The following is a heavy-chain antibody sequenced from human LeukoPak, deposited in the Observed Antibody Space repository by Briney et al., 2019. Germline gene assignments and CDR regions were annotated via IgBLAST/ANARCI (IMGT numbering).Heavy chain of an antibody. J-gene: IGHJ5*02. D-gene: IGHD1-1*01. CDR1: GGTFSSYA. V-gene: IGHV1-69*13. Sequence: SVKVSCKASGGTFSSYAISWVRQAPGQGLEWMGGIIPIFGTANYAQKFQGRVTITADESTSTAYMELSSLRSEGTAVYYCARDRLSVSPGQRMNWFDPWGQGTLVTVSS. CDR3: ARDRLSVSPGQRMNWFDP. CDR2: IIPIFGTA.